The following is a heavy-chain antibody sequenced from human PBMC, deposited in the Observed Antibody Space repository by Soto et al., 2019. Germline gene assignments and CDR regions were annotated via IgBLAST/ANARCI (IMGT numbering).Heavy chain of an antibody. Sequence: QVRLVQSGAEVKQPGSSVKVSCKASGYTFSSYTINWVRQAPGQGLELMGGIIPVFNSATYAQKFQGRVTITADESTSTAYLELRSLRSADTAVYYCARTGDGNQRPFDYWGQGTLVTVSS. D-gene: IGHD7-27*01. CDR2: IIPVFNSA. CDR1: GYTFSSYT. J-gene: IGHJ4*02. CDR3: ARTGDGNQRPFDY. V-gene: IGHV1-69*01.